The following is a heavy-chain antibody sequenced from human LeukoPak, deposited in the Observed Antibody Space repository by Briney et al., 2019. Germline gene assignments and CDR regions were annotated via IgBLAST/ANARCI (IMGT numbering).Heavy chain of an antibody. D-gene: IGHD3-9*01. V-gene: IGHV5-51*01. CDR2: IYPGDSDT. Sequence: GESLKISCKGSGYSFTSYWIGWVRQMPGKGLEWMGIIYPGDSDTRYSPSFQGQVTISADKSISTAYLQWSSLKASDTAMYYCARLDGLDYDILTGSLYYMDVWGKGTTVTVSS. CDR1: GYSFTSYW. CDR3: ARLDGLDYDILTGSLYYMDV. J-gene: IGHJ6*03.